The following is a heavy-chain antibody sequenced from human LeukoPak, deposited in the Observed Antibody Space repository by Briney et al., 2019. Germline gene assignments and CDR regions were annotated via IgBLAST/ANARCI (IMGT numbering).Heavy chain of an antibody. V-gene: IGHV4-59*01. CDR2: IYYSGST. D-gene: IGHD6-13*01. Sequence: PSETLSLTCTVSGGSISSYYWSWIRQPPGKGLEWIGYIYYSGSTNYNPSLKSRVTISVDTSKNQFSLKLSSVTAADTAVYYCARDDGMDSSSLYGWFDPWGQGTLVTVAS. CDR3: ARDDGMDSSSLYGWFDP. J-gene: IGHJ5*02. CDR1: GGSISSYY.